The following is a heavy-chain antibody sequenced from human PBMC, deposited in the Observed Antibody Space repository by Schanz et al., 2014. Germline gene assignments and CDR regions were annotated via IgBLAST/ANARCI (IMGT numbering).Heavy chain of an antibody. CDR2: LSGNGGST. D-gene: IGHD6-6*01. V-gene: IGHV3-23*04. CDR1: GFTFTTNA. J-gene: IGHJ6*02. CDR3: AKIWKGHPIEVRPGWSDGMDV. Sequence: EVQLVESGGGLVQPGGSLRLSCAASGFTFTTNAMSWVRQPPGKGLEWVSALSGNGGSTYFADSVKGRFTISRDHSDSTLFLKMNSLRAEDPAVYYCAKIWKGHPIEVRPGWSDGMDVWGQGTTVTVS.